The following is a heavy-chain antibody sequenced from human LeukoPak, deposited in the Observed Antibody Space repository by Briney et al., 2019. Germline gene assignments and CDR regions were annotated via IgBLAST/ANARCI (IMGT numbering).Heavy chain of an antibody. CDR3: AREGPIHIGGGYAFDI. CDR1: GYTFTSYD. D-gene: IGHD2-21*01. V-gene: IGHV1-69*13. J-gene: IGHJ3*02. CDR2: IIPIFGTA. Sequence: SVKVSCKASGYTFTSYDINWVRQATGQGLEWMGGIIPIFGTANYAQKFQGRVTITADESTSTAYMELSSLRSEDTAVYYCAREGPIHIGGGYAFDIWGQGTMVTVSS.